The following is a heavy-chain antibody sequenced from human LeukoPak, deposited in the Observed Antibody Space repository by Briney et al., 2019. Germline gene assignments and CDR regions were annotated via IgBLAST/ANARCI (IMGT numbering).Heavy chain of an antibody. CDR2: ISSITSYI. D-gene: IGHD3-10*01. CDR1: GFTFSSYG. J-gene: IGHJ5*02. V-gene: IGHV3-21*01. CDR3: ARSGGSGSYLSWFDP. Sequence: GGALRLSCPASGFTFSSYGMHWVRQAPGKGREGVSTISSITSYIYYADAVKGGFIISRDNAKNSLYLQMNSLRADDTAVYYCARSGGSGSYLSWFDPWGQGTLVTVSS.